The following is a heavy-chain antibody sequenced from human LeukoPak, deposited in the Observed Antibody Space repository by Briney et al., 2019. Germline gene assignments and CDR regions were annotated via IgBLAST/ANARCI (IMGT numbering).Heavy chain of an antibody. Sequence: GGSLRLSCAASEFSVGSNYMTWVRQAPGKGLVWVSRINSDGSSTSYADSVKGRFTISRDNAKNTLYLQMNSLRAEDTAVYYCASAWQWLDYWGQGTLVTVSS. D-gene: IGHD6-19*01. V-gene: IGHV3-74*01. CDR3: ASAWQWLDY. CDR2: INSDGSST. J-gene: IGHJ4*02. CDR1: EFSVGSNY.